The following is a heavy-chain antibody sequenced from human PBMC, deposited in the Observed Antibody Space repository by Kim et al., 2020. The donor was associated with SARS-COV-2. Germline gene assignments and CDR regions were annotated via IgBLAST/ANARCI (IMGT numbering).Heavy chain of an antibody. V-gene: IGHV5-10-1*01. CDR3: ASDSLRVEKRLQDIVVVPAAMPAFDI. J-gene: IGHJ3*02. CDR1: GYSFTSYW. D-gene: IGHD2-2*01. CDR2: IDPSDSYT. Sequence: GESLKISCKGSGYSFTSYWISWVRQMPGKGLEWMGRIDPSDSYTNYSPSFQGHVTISADKSISTAYLQWSSLKASDTAMYYCASDSLRVEKRLQDIVVVPAAMPAFDIWGQGTMVTVSS.